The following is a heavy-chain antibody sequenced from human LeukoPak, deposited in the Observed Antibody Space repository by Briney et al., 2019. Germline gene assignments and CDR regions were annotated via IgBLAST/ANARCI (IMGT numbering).Heavy chain of an antibody. CDR3: ARDLVVCSSTSCYNSKDAFDI. V-gene: IGHV1-2*02. J-gene: IGHJ3*02. CDR2: INPNSGGT. CDR1: GYTFTGYY. D-gene: IGHD2-2*02. Sequence: ASVKVSCKASGYTFTGYYMHWVRQAPGQGLEWIGWINPNSGGTNYAQKFQGRVTMTRDTSISTAYMELRRLRSDDTAVYYCARDLVVCSSTSCYNSKDAFDIWGQGTVVTVSS.